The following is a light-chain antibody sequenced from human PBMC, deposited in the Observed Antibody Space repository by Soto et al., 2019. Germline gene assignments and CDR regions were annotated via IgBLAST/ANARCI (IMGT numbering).Light chain of an antibody. V-gene: IGKV1-6*01. Sequence: IQMTQSPVSLSASVGDRVTITCRASQGIRNDLGWYQQKPGKAPNLLIYAASSLQSGVPSRFSGSGSGTDFTLTISSLQPEDFATYYCLHDYNYPRTFGQGTKVDIK. J-gene: IGKJ1*01. CDR3: LHDYNYPRT. CDR1: QGIRND. CDR2: AAS.